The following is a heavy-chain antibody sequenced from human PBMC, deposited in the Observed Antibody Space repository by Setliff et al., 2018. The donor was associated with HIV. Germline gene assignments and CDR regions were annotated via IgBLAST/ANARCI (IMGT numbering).Heavy chain of an antibody. CDR3: ARRRLEYCGGDCYYYYMDF. D-gene: IGHD2-21*01. J-gene: IGHJ6*03. CDR2: ISAHDGKK. CDR1: GYTFTTFG. Sequence: ASVKVSCKASGYTFTTFGISWLRQAPGQEPEWMGSISAHDGKKNYGQKFHGRLSMSTDTSASTAYMELRSLRPGDTAINYCARRRLEYCGGDCYYYYMDFWGKGTTVTVSS. V-gene: IGHV1-18*01.